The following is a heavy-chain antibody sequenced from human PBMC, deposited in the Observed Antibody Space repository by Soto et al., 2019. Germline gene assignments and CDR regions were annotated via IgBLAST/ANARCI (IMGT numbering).Heavy chain of an antibody. J-gene: IGHJ5*02. V-gene: IGHV4-39*01. CDR2: IYYSGST. D-gene: IGHD3-10*01. Sequence: QLQLQESGPGLVKPSETLSLTCTVSGGSISSSSYYWGWIRQPPGKGLEWIGSIYYSGSTYYNPSLKSRVTIAGDTSKTQFSLKLSSVTAADTAVYYCARHKLWFGEFADLNWFDPWGQGTLVTVSS. CDR3: ARHKLWFGEFADLNWFDP. CDR1: GGSISSSSYY.